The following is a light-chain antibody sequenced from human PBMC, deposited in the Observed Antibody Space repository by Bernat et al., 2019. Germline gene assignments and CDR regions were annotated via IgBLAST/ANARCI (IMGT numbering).Light chain of an antibody. J-gene: IGLJ3*02. CDR2: TDN. Sequence: QSVLTQPPSASGTPGQRVTISCSGSISNSGSNYVYWYQHPPGRAPKLLSSTDNQRPSGVPDRFSGSRSGTSASLAISGLRSEDEADYYCASWDDSLCSQVFGGGTKLTVL. CDR1: ISNSGSNY. CDR3: ASWDDSLCSQV. V-gene: IGLV1-47*02.